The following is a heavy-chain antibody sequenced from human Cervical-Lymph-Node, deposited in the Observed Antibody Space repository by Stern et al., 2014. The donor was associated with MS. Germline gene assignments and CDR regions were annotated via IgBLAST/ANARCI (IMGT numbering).Heavy chain of an antibody. J-gene: IGHJ4*02. D-gene: IGHD5-24*01. Sequence: MQLVESGPGLVKPSETLSLTCTVSGGSISSYYWSWIRQPPGKGLEWIGYIYYSGSTNYNPSLKSRVTISVDTSKNQFSLKLSSVTAADTAVYYCARGGGYNSIDYWGQGTLVTVSS. CDR2: IYYSGST. V-gene: IGHV4-59*01. CDR1: GGSISSYY. CDR3: ARGGGYNSIDY.